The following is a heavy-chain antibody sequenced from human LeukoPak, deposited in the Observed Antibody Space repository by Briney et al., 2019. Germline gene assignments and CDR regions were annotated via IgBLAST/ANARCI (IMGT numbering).Heavy chain of an antibody. CDR1: GGSFSDYY. CDR2: ISHGGST. V-gene: IGHV4-34*01. Sequence: PSETLSLTCAVDGGSFSDYYWSWIRQPPGKGLEWIGEISHGGSTNYNPSLKSRVIISVHTSKNQFSLKLSSVTAADTAVYYCATHRIAVAVGGWFDPWGQGTLVTVSS. D-gene: IGHD6-19*01. J-gene: IGHJ5*02. CDR3: ATHRIAVAVGGWFDP.